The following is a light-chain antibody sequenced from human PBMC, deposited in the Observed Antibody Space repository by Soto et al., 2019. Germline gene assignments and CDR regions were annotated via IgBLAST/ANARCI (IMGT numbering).Light chain of an antibody. Sequence: QSVLTQPPSVSAAPGEKVTISCSGSSSNIGRNYVSWYQQLPGSAPKLLIYENDRRPSGIPDRFSGSKSGTTATLGITGRQAGGEADYYCGAWDRGLKAGVFGGGTKLTVL. V-gene: IGLV1-51*02. CDR2: END. CDR3: GAWDRGLKAGV. CDR1: SSNIGRNY. J-gene: IGLJ3*02.